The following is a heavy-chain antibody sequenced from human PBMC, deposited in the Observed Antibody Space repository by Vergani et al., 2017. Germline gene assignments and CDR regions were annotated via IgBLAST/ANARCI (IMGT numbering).Heavy chain of an antibody. D-gene: IGHD6-13*01. Sequence: EVQLVESGGGLVQPGRSLRLSCAASGFTFDDYAMRWVRQAPGKGLEWVSGINWNSDSIAYADSVKGRFTISRDNAKNSLYLQMNSLRAEDTALYYCVKXIAASGNYWYFDLWCRGTLVTVSS. CDR1: GFTFDDYA. J-gene: IGHJ2*01. CDR3: VKXIAASGNYWYFDL. CDR2: INWNSDSI. V-gene: IGHV3-9*01.